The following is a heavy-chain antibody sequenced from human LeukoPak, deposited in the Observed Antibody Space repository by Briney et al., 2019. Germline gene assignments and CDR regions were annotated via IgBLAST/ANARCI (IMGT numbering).Heavy chain of an antibody. Sequence: PGGSLRLSCAASGFTVSSNYMSWVRQAPGKGLEWVSVIYSGGSTYYADSVKGRFTISRDNSKNTLYLQMNSLRAEDTAVYYCARELLWFRELSEGYYMDVWGKGTTVTVSS. J-gene: IGHJ6*03. D-gene: IGHD3-10*01. CDR2: IYSGGST. CDR3: ARELLWFRELSEGYYMDV. CDR1: GFTVSSNY. V-gene: IGHV3-53*01.